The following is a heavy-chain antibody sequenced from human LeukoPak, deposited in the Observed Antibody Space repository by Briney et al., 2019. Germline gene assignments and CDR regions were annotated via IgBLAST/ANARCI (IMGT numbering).Heavy chain of an antibody. CDR2: FDPEDGET. J-gene: IGHJ6*02. CDR1: GYTLTELS. CDR3: ARWGPYSSGHYYYGTDV. D-gene: IGHD6-19*01. Sequence: ASVKVSCKVSGYTLTELSMHWVRQAPGKGLEWMGGFDPEDGETVYAQRFQGRVTMTEDTSTDTAYMELSSLRSEDTAVYYCARWGPYSSGHYYYGTDVWGQGTTVTVSS. V-gene: IGHV1-24*01.